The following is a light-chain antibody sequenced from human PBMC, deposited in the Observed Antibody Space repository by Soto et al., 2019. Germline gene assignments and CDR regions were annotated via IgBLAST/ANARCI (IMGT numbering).Light chain of an antibody. J-gene: IGKJ1*01. V-gene: IGKV4-1*01. CDR3: QHYANSPWT. CDR1: QSVSYTSNNKNY. CDR2: WAS. Sequence: DIVMTQSPDSLAVSLGERATINCKSSQSVSYTSNNKNYLAWYQQKPGQPPKMLISWASTRESGVPDRFSGSGSGTDFTLTISRLEPEDFAVYYCQHYANSPWTFGQGTKVDIK.